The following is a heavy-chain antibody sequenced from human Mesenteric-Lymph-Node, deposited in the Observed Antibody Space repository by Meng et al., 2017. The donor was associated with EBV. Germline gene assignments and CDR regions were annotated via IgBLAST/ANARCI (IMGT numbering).Heavy chain of an antibody. V-gene: IGHV4-30-2*06. CDR1: GGSVNSGGYS. Sequence: EEPLSGLVKPSHTLPLTGTVSGGSVNSGGYSWSWIRQSPEKGLEWIGYVHHSGLTYYNPSLETRVIISLERSKNQFSLKLTSVTAADTAVYYCAGGDYVNQFNYWGQGTLVTVSS. J-gene: IGHJ4*02. D-gene: IGHD4-17*01. CDR3: AGGDYVNQFNY. CDR2: VHHSGLT.